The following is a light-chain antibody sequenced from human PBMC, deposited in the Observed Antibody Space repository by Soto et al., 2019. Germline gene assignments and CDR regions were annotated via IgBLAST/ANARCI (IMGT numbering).Light chain of an antibody. CDR3: QQRSNWLT. Sequence: IVLTHSPATLSFSPWERATLSCRASQSVSSYLAWYQQKPGQAPRLLIYDASNRATGIPARFSGSGSGTDFTLTISSLEPEDFAVYYCQQRSNWLTFGGGTKVDIK. V-gene: IGKV3-11*01. J-gene: IGKJ4*01. CDR2: DAS. CDR1: QSVSSY.